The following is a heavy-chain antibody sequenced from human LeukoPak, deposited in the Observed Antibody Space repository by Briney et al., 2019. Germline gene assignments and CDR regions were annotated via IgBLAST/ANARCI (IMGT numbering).Heavy chain of an antibody. V-gene: IGHV3-21*01. J-gene: IGHJ4*02. D-gene: IGHD2-15*01. CDR3: AREDIVVIDY. Sequence: GGSLRLSCAASGFTLRGYTMNWVRQAPGKGLEWVSSISSSGSYTYYADSVRGRFTISRDNAKNALYLQMNSLRAEDTAVYYCAREDIVVIDYWGQGTLVTVSS. CDR2: ISSSGSYT. CDR1: GFTLRGYT.